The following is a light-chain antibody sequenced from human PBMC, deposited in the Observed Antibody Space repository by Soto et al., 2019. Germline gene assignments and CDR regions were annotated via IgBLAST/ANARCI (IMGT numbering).Light chain of an antibody. CDR3: ASLTTTSFV. V-gene: IGLV2-14*01. CDR2: EVS. J-gene: IGLJ1*01. CDR1: SSDVGAYNF. Sequence: QSPLTQPASVSGSPGQSSTISFTGTSSDVGAYNFVSWYQHHPDKAPKLMISEVSNRPSGVSDRFSGSKSGNTASLTISGFQAEDEADYYCASLTTTSFVFGTGTKVNVL.